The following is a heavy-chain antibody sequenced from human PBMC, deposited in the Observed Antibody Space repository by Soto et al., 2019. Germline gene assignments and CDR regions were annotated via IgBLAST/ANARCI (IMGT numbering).Heavy chain of an antibody. Sequence: QVQLQESGPGLVRPSETLSLACTVSGGSISSDYWSWIRQPPGEGLEWIGYIYNTGRTDYNPSLKSRVTISVDTSKNQFSLKLSSVTAADTAVYYCARQVRGVIFPTPGWFDPWGQGTLVTVSS. D-gene: IGHD3-10*01. CDR3: ARQVRGVIFPTPGWFDP. V-gene: IGHV4-59*08. CDR2: IYNTGRT. CDR1: GGSISSDY. J-gene: IGHJ5*02.